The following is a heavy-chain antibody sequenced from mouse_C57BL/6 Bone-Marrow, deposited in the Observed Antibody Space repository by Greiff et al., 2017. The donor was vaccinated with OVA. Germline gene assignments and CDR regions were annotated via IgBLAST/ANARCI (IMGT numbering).Heavy chain of an antibody. CDR3: ARRRPLWDAYFDV. D-gene: IGHD4-1*01. CDR2: ISNGGGST. V-gene: IGHV5-12*01. Sequence: EVQLVESGGGLVQPGGSLKLSCAASGFTFSDYYMYWVRQTPEKRLEWVAYISNGGGSTYYPDTVKGRFTISRDNAKNTLYLQMSRLKSEDTAMYYCARRRPLWDAYFDVWGTGTTVTVSS. J-gene: IGHJ1*03. CDR1: GFTFSDYY.